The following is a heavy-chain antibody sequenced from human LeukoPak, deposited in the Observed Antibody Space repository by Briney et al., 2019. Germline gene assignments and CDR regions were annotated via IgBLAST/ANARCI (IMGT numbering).Heavy chain of an antibody. Sequence: GGSLRLSCAASGFTFSSYAMSWVHQAPGKGLEWVSAISGSGGSTYYADSVKGRFTISRDNSKNTLYLQMNSLRAEDTAVYYCAKLDLIVEVTATINYWGQGTLVTVSS. CDR1: GFTFSSYA. J-gene: IGHJ4*02. CDR2: ISGSGGST. D-gene: IGHD2-21*02. V-gene: IGHV3-23*01. CDR3: AKLDLIVEVTATINY.